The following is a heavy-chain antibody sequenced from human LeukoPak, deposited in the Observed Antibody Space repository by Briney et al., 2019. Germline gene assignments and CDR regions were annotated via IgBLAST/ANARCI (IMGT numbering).Heavy chain of an antibody. CDR3: ARDQYDTWSRRGNFDS. Sequence: GRSLRLSCAASGFTFRDYNMHWVRQAPGKGLEWVAVISSDGSNKFYADSVKGRFTISRDNTKNSLYLQMNSLRVEDTAVFYCARDQYDTWSRRGNFDSWGQGTLVIVSS. J-gene: IGHJ4*02. V-gene: IGHV3-30*03. CDR1: GFTFRDYN. CDR2: ISSDGSNK. D-gene: IGHD3-3*01.